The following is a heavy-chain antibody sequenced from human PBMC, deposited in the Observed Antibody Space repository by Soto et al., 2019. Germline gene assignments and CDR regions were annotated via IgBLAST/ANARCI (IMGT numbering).Heavy chain of an antibody. CDR3: ARALPVAKGGFDP. V-gene: IGHV3-53*01. CDR2: IYTAGGT. Sequence: GGSLRLSCADSGFTASNTYMTWVSQPPGKGLECVSVIYTAGGTNYADSVKGRFIISRDNSKNTLYLQMNSRRAEDTAVYYCARALPVAKGGFDPWGQGTLVTVSS. D-gene: IGHD2-2*01. J-gene: IGHJ5*02. CDR1: GFTASNTY.